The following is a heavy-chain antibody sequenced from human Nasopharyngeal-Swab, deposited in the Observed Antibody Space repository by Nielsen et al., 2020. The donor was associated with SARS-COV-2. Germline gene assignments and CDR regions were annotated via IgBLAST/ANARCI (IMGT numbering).Heavy chain of an antibody. CDR3: ARASIAAAGTRIYYYGMDV. CDR2: IYYSGST. J-gene: IGHJ6*02. V-gene: IGHV4-39*01. D-gene: IGHD6-13*01. Sequence: WIRQPPGKGLEWIGSIYYSGSTYYNPSLKSRVTISVDTSKNQFSLKLSSVTAADTAVYYCARASIAAAGTRIYYYGMDVWGQGTTVTVSS.